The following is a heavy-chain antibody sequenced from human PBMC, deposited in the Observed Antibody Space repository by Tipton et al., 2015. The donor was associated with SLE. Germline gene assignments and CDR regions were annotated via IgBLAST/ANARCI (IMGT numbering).Heavy chain of an antibody. Sequence: TLSLTCSVSGYSISSGYYWGWIRQPPGKGLEWIGITNQGGGTYYNSSLKSRVTISLDASKNQFSLKLSSVTAADTAVYYCARGSGYDWPGGYYYYGMDVWGQGTTVTVSS. CDR3: ARGSGYDWPGGYYYYGMDV. CDR1: GYSISSGYY. V-gene: IGHV4-38-2*02. CDR2: TNQGGGT. J-gene: IGHJ6*02. D-gene: IGHD5-12*01.